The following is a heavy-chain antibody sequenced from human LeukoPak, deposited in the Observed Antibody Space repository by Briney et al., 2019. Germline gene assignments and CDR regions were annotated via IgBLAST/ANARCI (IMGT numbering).Heavy chain of an antibody. V-gene: IGHV3-23*05. CDR2: INNNGGST. Sequence: GGSLRLSCAASGFTFSSYAMSWVRQAPGKGLEWVSHINNNGGSTSYADSVKGRFTISRDNAENSLYLQMNSLRDEDTAVYYCASGYDFWSGGEGGDYWGQGTLVTVSS. J-gene: IGHJ4*02. D-gene: IGHD3-3*01. CDR3: ASGYDFWSGGEGGDY. CDR1: GFTFSSYA.